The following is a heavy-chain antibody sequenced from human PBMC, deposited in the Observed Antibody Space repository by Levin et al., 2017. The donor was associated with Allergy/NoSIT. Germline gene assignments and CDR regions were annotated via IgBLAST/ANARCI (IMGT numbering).Heavy chain of an antibody. V-gene: IGHV1-3*01. J-gene: IGHJ3*02. D-gene: IGHD1-1*01. CDR2: INAGNGNT. Sequence: ASVKVSCKASGYTFTSYAMHWVRQAPGQRLEWMGWINAGNGNTKYSQKFQGRVTITRDTSASTAYMELSSLRSEDTAVYYCARGMRGGYNWNYFGDDAFDIWGQGTMVTVSS. CDR3: ARGMRGGYNWNYFGDDAFDI. CDR1: GYTFTSYA.